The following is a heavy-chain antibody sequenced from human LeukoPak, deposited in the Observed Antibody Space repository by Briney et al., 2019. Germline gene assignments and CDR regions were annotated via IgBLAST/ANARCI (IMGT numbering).Heavy chain of an antibody. V-gene: IGHV1-69*13. D-gene: IGHD3-22*01. Sequence: SVKVSCKASGGTFSSYAISWVRQAPGQGLEWMGGIIPIFGTANYAQKFQGRVTITADESTSTAYMELSSLRSEDTAVYYCARDYYDNSGDEYWGQGTLVTVSS. CDR3: ARDYYDNSGDEY. J-gene: IGHJ4*02. CDR1: GGTFSSYA. CDR2: IIPIFGTA.